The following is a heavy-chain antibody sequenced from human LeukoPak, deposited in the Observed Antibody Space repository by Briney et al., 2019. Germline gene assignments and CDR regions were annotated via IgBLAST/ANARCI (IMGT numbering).Heavy chain of an antibody. Sequence: NPSETLSLTCAVYGGSFNGYYWSWIRQLPGKGLEWIGESIHSGTTNYNPSLKSRVTISVDTSKNQFSLKLTSVTAADTALYYCARVLEAEWLADYWGQGTLVTVSS. J-gene: IGHJ4*02. CDR2: SIHSGTT. D-gene: IGHD3-3*01. V-gene: IGHV4-34*12. CDR3: ARVLEAEWLADY. CDR1: GGSFNGYY.